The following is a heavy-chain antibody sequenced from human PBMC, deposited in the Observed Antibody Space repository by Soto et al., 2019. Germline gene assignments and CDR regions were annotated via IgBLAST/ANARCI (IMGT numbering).Heavy chain of an antibody. J-gene: IGHJ6*02. Sequence: GGSLRLSFAASGFTFDDYTMHWVRQAPGKGLEWVSLISWDGGSTYYADSVKGRFTISSDNSKNSLYLQMNSLRTEDTALYYCAKDIKSTGRGYSYGYYYYGMDVWGQGTTVTVSS. V-gene: IGHV3-43*01. CDR2: ISWDGGST. CDR3: AKDIKSTGRGYSYGYYYYGMDV. CDR1: GFTFDDYT. D-gene: IGHD5-18*01.